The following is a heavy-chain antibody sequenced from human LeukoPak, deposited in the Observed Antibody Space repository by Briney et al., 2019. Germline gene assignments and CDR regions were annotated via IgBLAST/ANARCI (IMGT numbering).Heavy chain of an antibody. V-gene: IGHV3-23*01. D-gene: IGHD3-22*01. J-gene: IGHJ4*02. CDR3: AKVTYDSSGFDY. CDR2: ITSGENT. Sequence: GGSLGLSCAASGFTFSNYAMNWVRQAPGKGLEWVSTITSGENTYYADSVKGRFTISRDNSKNTLYLQMNSLRAEDTAVYYCAKVTYDSSGFDYWGQGTLVTVSS. CDR1: GFTFSNYA.